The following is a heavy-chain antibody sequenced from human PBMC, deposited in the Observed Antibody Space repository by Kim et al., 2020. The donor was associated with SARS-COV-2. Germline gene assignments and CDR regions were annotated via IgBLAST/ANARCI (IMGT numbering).Heavy chain of an antibody. CDR1: GFTFSSYA. CDR3: ARDCVIAAGNLLPFLTWYFDL. CDR2: ISYDGSNK. Sequence: GGSLRLSCAASGFTFSSYAMHWVRQAPGKGLEWVAVISYDGSNKYYADSVKGRFTISRDNSKNTLYLQMNSLRAEDTAVYYCARDCVIAAGNLLPFLTWYFDLWGRGTLVTVSS. D-gene: IGHD6-13*01. J-gene: IGHJ2*01. V-gene: IGHV3-30*04.